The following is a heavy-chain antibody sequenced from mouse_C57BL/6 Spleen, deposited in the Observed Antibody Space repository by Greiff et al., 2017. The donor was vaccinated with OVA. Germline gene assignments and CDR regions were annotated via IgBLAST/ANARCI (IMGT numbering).Heavy chain of an antibody. D-gene: IGHD1-1*01. CDR3: ARPPYGSSSAWFAY. V-gene: IGHV5-12*01. Sequence: EVKLVESGGGLVQPGGSLKLSCAASGFTFSDYYMYWVRQTPEKRLEWVAYISNGGGSTYYPDTVKGRFTISRDNAKNTLYLQMSRLKSEDTAMYYCARPPYGSSSAWFAYWGQGTLVTVSA. J-gene: IGHJ3*01. CDR1: GFTFSDYY. CDR2: ISNGGGST.